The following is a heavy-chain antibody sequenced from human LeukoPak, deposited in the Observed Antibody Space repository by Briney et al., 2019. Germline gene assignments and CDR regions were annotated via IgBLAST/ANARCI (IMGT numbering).Heavy chain of an antibody. CDR2: INPNSGGT. Sequence: VASVRVSCKASGYTFTGYYLHWVRQAPGQGLEWMGWINPNSGGTNYAQKFQGRVTMARDTSISTAYMELSRLRSDDTAVYYCARNIWFGESSDAFDIWGQGTMVTVSS. D-gene: IGHD3-10*01. CDR1: GYTFTGYY. V-gene: IGHV1-2*02. CDR3: ARNIWFGESSDAFDI. J-gene: IGHJ3*02.